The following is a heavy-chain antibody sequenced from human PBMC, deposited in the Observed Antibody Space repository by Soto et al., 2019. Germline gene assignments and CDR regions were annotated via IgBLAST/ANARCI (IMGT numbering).Heavy chain of an antibody. CDR1: GFTFSSYE. Sequence: GGYLILSSAASGFTFSSYEMNWVRQAPGKGLEWVSYISSSGSTIYYADSVKGRFTISRDNAKNSPYLQMNSLRAEDTAVYYCARDRFQGEVWSGYYTPYGMDVWGKRYTVTV. J-gene: IGHJ6*04. V-gene: IGHV3-48*03. D-gene: IGHD3-3*01. CDR2: ISSSGSTI. CDR3: ARDRFQGEVWSGYYTPYGMDV.